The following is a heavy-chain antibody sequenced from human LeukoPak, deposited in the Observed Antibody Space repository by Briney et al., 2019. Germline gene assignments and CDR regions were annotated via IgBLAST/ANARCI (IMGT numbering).Heavy chain of an antibody. Sequence: GGSLRLSCAASGFTFSSYGMHWVRQAPGKGLEWVAFIRYDGSNKYYADSVKGRFTISRDNSKNTLYLQMNSLRAEDTAVYYCAKGHDYYDSSGYYYAVNAFDIWGQGTMVTVSS. CDR2: IRYDGSNK. CDR1: GFTFSSYG. CDR3: AKGHDYYDSSGYYYAVNAFDI. V-gene: IGHV3-30*02. D-gene: IGHD3-22*01. J-gene: IGHJ3*02.